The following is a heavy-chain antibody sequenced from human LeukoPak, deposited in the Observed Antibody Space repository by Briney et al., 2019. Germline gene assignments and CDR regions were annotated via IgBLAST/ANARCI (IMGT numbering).Heavy chain of an antibody. CDR3: ARDLLRSYGPYYYYYMDV. D-gene: IGHD1-26*01. CDR1: GGSISSYY. CDR2: IYTSGST. V-gene: IGHV4-4*07. Sequence: SETLSLTCTVSGGSISSYYWSWIRQPAGKGLEWIGRIYTSGSTNYNPSLKSRVTMSVDTSKNQFSLKLSSVTAADTAVYYCARDLLRSYGPYYYYYMDVWGKGTTVTVSS. J-gene: IGHJ6*03.